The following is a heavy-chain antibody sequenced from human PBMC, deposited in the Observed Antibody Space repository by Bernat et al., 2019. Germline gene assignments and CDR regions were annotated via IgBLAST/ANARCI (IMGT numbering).Heavy chain of an antibody. J-gene: IGHJ4*02. V-gene: IGHV4-34*01. D-gene: IGHD2-15*01. CDR3: ARGYDSSGGSSALDY. CDR2: INHSGST. Sequence: QVQLQQWGAGLLKPSETLSLTCAVYGGSFSGYYWSWIRQPPGKGLEWIGEINHSGSTNYNPSLKSRVTISVDTYKNQFSLKLSSVTAADTAVYYCARGYDSSGGSSALDYWGQGTLVTVSS. CDR1: GGSFSGYY.